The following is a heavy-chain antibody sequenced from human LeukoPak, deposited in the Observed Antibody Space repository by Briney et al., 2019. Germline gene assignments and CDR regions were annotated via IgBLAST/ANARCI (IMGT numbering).Heavy chain of an antibody. CDR3: ARGSGSYYNEFDY. V-gene: IGHV4-39*07. CDR2: IYYSGST. D-gene: IGHD3-10*01. J-gene: IGHJ4*02. Sequence: GSLRLSCAASGFTFSSYSMNWVRQAPGKGLEWIGSIYYSGSTYYNPSLKSRLTISIDTSKNQFSLKLSSVTAADTAVYYCARGSGSYYNEFDYWGQGTLVTVSS. CDR1: GFTFSSYS.